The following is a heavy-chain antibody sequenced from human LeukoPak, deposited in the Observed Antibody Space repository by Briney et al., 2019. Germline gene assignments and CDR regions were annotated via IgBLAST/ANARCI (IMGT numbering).Heavy chain of an antibody. V-gene: IGHV4-59*11. Sequence: SETLSLTCTVPGASIRSHHWTWIRQPPGKGLEWIGNVYYVGSTSYSPSLKSRVTISLDTSKNQFSLEMNSVTAADTAVYYWARSGDSSAYYSFWGQGILVTVSS. J-gene: IGHJ4*02. CDR1: GASIRSHH. CDR3: ARSGDSSAYYSF. CDR2: VYYVGST. D-gene: IGHD3-22*01.